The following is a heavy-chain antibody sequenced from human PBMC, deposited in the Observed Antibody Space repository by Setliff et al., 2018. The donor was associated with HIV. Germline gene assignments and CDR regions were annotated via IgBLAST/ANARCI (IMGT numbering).Heavy chain of an antibody. Sequence: ASVKVSCKASGYTFTSYGISWVRQAPGQGLEWMGWISAYSGNTNYAQKLQGRVTMTTDTSTSSAYMELRSLRSDDTAVYYCARVAWYYSFWSGLGDAFDIWGQGTMVTVSS. D-gene: IGHD3-3*01. CDR2: ISAYSGNT. CDR1: GYTFTSYG. V-gene: IGHV1-18*01. J-gene: IGHJ3*02. CDR3: ARVAWYYSFWSGLGDAFDI.